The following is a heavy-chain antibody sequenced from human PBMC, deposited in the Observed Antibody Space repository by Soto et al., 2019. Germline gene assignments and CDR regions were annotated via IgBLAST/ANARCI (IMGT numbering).Heavy chain of an antibody. CDR1: GGTYSSYA. CDR3: ASYYYDSSGYLNYFDY. Sequence: SVKVSCKASGGTYSSYAISWGRQAPGQGLEWMGGIIPIFGTANYAQKFQGRVTITADESTSTAYMELSSLRSEDTAVYYCASYYYDSSGYLNYFDYWGQGTLVTVSS. CDR2: IIPIFGTA. V-gene: IGHV1-69*13. D-gene: IGHD3-22*01. J-gene: IGHJ4*02.